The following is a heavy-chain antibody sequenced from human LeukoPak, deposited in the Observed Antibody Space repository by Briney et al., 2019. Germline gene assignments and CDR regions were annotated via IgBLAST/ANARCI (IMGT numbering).Heavy chain of an antibody. CDR2: VYYTGGT. D-gene: IGHD3-22*01. CDR1: GGSITSYY. V-gene: IGHV4-59*08. J-gene: IGHJ6*02. Sequence: SETLSLTCTVSGGSITSYYWSWIRQPPGKGLESIGFVYYTGGTYYNPSLKSRVTISVDTSKNQFSLKLRSVTAADTAVYYCARVPDFYDSSGYYYGMDVWGQGATVTVSS. CDR3: ARVPDFYDSSGYYYGMDV.